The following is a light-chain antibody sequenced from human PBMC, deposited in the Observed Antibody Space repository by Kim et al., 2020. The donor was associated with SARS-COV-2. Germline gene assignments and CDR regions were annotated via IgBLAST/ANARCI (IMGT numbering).Light chain of an antibody. V-gene: IGKV1D-12*01. CDR3: QQADRFPLT. J-gene: IGKJ4*01. Sequence: SASVGDRVTITCRASQDVRGWLAWYQQKPGKAPNLLIYTTSNLQSGVPSRFSGSGSGTVFTLTISSLQPEDFATYYCQQADRFPLTFGGGTKLEI. CDR1: QDVRGW. CDR2: TTS.